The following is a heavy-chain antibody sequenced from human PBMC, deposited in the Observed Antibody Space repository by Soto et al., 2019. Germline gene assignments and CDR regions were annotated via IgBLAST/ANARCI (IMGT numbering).Heavy chain of an antibody. Sequence: QLQLQESGPGLVKPSETLFLTCTVSGGSISSSSYYWGWIRQPPGKGLEWIGSIYYSGSTYYNPSLKSRVTISVDTSKNQFSLKLSSVTAADTAVYYCARLMVTWFDPWGQGTLVTVSS. J-gene: IGHJ5*02. CDR3: ARLMVTWFDP. D-gene: IGHD5-18*01. V-gene: IGHV4-39*01. CDR1: GGSISSSSYY. CDR2: IYYSGST.